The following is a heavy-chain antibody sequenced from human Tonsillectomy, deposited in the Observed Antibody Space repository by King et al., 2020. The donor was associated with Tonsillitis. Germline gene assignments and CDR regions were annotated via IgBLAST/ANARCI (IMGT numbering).Heavy chain of an antibody. CDR1: GFTFSSYG. J-gene: IGHJ4*02. CDR3: AGEPLYCTNGVCYRDVGDY. Sequence: VQLVESGGGVVQPGRSLRLSCAASGFTFSSYGMHWVRQAPGKGLEWVAVIWYDGSNKYYADSVKGRFTISRDNSKNTLYLQMNSLRAEDTAVYYCAGEPLYCTNGVCYRDVGDYWGQGTLVTVSS. D-gene: IGHD2-8*01. V-gene: IGHV3-33*08. CDR2: IWYDGSNK.